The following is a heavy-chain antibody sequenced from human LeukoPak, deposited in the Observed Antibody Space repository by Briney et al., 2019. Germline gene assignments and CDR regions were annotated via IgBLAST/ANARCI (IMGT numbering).Heavy chain of an antibody. V-gene: IGHV4-4*08. CDR1: GGSISVYH. CDR2: LYDTGIT. Sequence: SETLSLTCTVSGGSISVYHWSWIRQPPGKGLEWIGDLYDTGITKYSPSLKRGVTISVDTSNNHIPLKLTSVTAADPAVYFCWEEGMGSEAPTADGAFDIWGQGTTVTVSS. CDR3: WEEGMGSEAPTADGAFDI. D-gene: IGHD2-15*01. J-gene: IGHJ3*02.